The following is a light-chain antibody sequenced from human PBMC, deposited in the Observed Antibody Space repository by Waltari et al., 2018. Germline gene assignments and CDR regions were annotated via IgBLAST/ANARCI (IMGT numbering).Light chain of an antibody. CDR1: QNINSW. J-gene: IGKJ1*01. CDR3: QHYNNYSPWT. V-gene: IGKV1-5*03. CDR2: KAS. Sequence: DIQLTQFPSTLSASVGDRVNITCRARQNINSWVAWYQQEPGKAPKILIYKASSLESWVPSRFSGSGSGTEFTLTITSLQPDDFATYFCQHYNNYSPWTFGQGTKVEVK.